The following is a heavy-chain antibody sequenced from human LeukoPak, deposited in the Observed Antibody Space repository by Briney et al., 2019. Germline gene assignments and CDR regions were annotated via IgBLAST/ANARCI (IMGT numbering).Heavy chain of an antibody. Sequence: GGSLRLSCAASGFTFSSYTMNWVRQAPGKGLEWVSYISTSSSTKYYADSVKGRFTISRDNAKNSLFLQMNSLRAEDTAVYYCARMRLAWVTMIPVDYWGQGTLVTVSS. D-gene: IGHD3-22*01. CDR1: GFTFSSYT. CDR3: ARMRLAWVTMIPVDY. CDR2: ISTSSSTK. J-gene: IGHJ4*02. V-gene: IGHV3-48*04.